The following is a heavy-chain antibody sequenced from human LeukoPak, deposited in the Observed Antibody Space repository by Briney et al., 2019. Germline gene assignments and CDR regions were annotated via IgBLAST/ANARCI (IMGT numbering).Heavy chain of an antibody. Sequence: PSETLSLTCTVSGASVRSDHWNWIRQPPGKGLEWIAYMHGSGSPNYNPSLASRLTLSVDATENLLSLKLTSVTAADTAVYYCARGGAYGDYGNWFDPWGQGTLVTVSS. J-gene: IGHJ5*02. CDR3: ARGGAYGDYGNWFDP. D-gene: IGHD4-17*01. CDR2: MHGSGSP. CDR1: GASVRSDH. V-gene: IGHV4-59*02.